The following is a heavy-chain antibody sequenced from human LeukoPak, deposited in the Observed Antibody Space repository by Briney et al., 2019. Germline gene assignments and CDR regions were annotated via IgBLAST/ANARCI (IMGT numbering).Heavy chain of an antibody. CDR2: ISGSGGST. CDR1: GFTFSSYG. Sequence: GGSLRLSCAASGFTFSSYGMSWVRQAPGKGLEWVSAISGSGGSTYYADSVKGRFTISRDNAKNSLYLQMNSLRAEDTAVYYCARGHSSYLTYFDLWGRGTLVTVSS. V-gene: IGHV3-23*01. CDR3: ARGHSSYLTYFDL. J-gene: IGHJ2*01. D-gene: IGHD6-6*01.